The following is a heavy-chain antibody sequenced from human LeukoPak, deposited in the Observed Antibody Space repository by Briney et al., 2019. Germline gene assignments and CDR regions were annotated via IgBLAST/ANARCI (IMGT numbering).Heavy chain of an antibody. Sequence: PGGSLRLSCAASGFTFSSYAMHWVRQAPGKGLEWVAVISYDGSSKYYVDSVKGRFTISRDNSKNTLYLQMNSLRAEDTAVYYCARDQDYDFWSSGFTFDIWGQGTMVTVSS. CDR2: ISYDGSSK. J-gene: IGHJ3*02. V-gene: IGHV3-30*04. CDR1: GFTFSSYA. CDR3: ARDQDYDFWSSGFTFDI. D-gene: IGHD3-3*01.